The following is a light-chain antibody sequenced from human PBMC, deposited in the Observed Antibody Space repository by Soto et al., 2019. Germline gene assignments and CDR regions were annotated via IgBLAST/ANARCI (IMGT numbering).Light chain of an antibody. J-gene: IGKJ1*01. CDR2: DAS. V-gene: IGKV3-11*01. Sequence: EIVLTQSPATLSLSPGERATLSCRASQSISSSLAWYQQKPGQAPRLLIDDASSRATGFPARFSGSGSGTDFTLTIGSLEPDDFAVYYCQQRSEWPRTFGQGTKVEIK. CDR3: QQRSEWPRT. CDR1: QSISSS.